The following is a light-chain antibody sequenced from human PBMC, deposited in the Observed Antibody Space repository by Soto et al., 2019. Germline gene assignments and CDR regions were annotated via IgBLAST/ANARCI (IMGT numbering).Light chain of an antibody. Sequence: VFTQSPDSVSLSPGERAARSCWASQSVGNSWVAWYQQKPGQAPRLLSYGVSRRAAGISDRFRGSGSGTDFTLTINRLEPEDFAVYYCQQYGSSGPFGGGPNLDI. CDR3: QQYGSSGP. CDR2: GVS. CDR1: QSVGNSW. V-gene: IGKV3-20*01. J-gene: IGKJ4*01.